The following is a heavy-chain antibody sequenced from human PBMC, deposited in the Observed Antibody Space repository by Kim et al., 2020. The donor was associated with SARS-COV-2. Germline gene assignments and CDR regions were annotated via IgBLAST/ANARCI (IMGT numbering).Heavy chain of an antibody. V-gene: IGHV1-46*01. CDR1: GYTFTSYY. CDR2: INPSGGST. J-gene: IGHJ4*02. D-gene: IGHD5-12*01. Sequence: ASVKVSCKSSGYTFTSYYMHWVRQAPGQGLEWMGIINPSGGSTSYAQKFQGRVTMTRDTSTSTVYMELSSLRSEDTAVYYCALYSGYDGTPYWGQGTLVTVSS. CDR3: ALYSGYDGTPY.